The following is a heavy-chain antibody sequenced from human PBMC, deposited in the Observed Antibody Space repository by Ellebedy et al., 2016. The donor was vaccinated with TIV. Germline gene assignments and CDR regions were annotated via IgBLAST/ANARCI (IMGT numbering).Heavy chain of an antibody. V-gene: IGHV3-23*01. CDR3: ATDLMGFDGSGYCDY. J-gene: IGHJ4*02. CDR2: INGGGDST. Sequence: GGSLRLXCAAYGFAFSSYAMSWVRQAPGKGLEWVSTINGGGDSTYYTDSVKGRLTISRDNSKNTLYLQMHSLRAEDTAVYYCATDLMGFDGSGYCDYWGQGTLVTVSS. CDR1: GFAFSSYA. D-gene: IGHD3-22*01.